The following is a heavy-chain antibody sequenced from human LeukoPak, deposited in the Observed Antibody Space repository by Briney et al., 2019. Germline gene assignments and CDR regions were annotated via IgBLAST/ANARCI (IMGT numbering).Heavy chain of an antibody. CDR3: TRDRTDWDNHYEY. CDR1: GFTFNSYS. D-gene: IGHD1/OR15-1a*01. J-gene: IGHJ4*02. V-gene: IGHV3-21*06. CDR2: ISANGRYI. Sequence: GGSLRLSCVASGFTFNSYSMNWVRQAPGKGLEWVSSISANGRYINYADSAKGRFTISRDDAKNSVYLQMNSLRAEDTAVYYCTRDRTDWDNHYEYWGQGTLVTVSS.